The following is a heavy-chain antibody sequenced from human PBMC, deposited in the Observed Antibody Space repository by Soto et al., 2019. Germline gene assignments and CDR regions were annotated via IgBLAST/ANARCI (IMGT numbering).Heavy chain of an antibody. CDR2: INAGNGNT. V-gene: IGHV1-3*01. CDR1: GNTFTSYA. J-gene: IGHJ6*03. D-gene: IGHD2-2*01. CDR3: ARTLVVPAAMGYYYYYMDV. Sequence: QVQLVQSGAEVKKPGASVKVSCKASGNTFTSYAMHWVRQAPGQRLEWMGWINAGNGNTKYSQKFQGRVTITRDTSASTAYMELSSLRSEDTAVYYCARTLVVPAAMGYYYYYMDVWGKGTTVTVSS.